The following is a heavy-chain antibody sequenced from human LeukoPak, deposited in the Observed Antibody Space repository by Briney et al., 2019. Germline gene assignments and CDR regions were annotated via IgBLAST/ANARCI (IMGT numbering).Heavy chain of an antibody. CDR2: ISSSSSTI. V-gene: IGHV3-48*01. D-gene: IGHD2-2*01. CDR3: ARRYCSSTSCSIDY. Sequence: GGSLRLSCAASGFTFSSYSMNWVRQAPGKGLEWVSDISSSSSTIYYADSVKGRFAISRDNAKNSLYLQMNSLRAEDTAVYYCARRYCSSTSCSIDYWGQGTLVTVSS. CDR1: GFTFSSYS. J-gene: IGHJ4*02.